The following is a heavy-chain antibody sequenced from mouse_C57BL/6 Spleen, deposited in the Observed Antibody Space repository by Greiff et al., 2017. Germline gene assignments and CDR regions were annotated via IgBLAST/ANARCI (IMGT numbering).Heavy chain of an antibody. J-gene: IGHJ3*01. D-gene: IGHD1-1*01. CDR1: GFNIKNTY. CDR2: IDPANGNT. Sequence: EVKLQQSVAELVRPGASVKLSCTASGFNIKNTYMHWVKQRPEQGLEWIGRIDPANGNTKYAPQFQGKATITAETSSNTAYLQLSSLTSEDTAIYYCASLYGSSSWFAYWGQGTLVTVSA. CDR3: ASLYGSSSWFAY. V-gene: IGHV14-3*01.